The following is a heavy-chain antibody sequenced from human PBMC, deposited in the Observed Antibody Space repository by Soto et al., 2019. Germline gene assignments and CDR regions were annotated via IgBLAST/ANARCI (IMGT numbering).Heavy chain of an antibody. CDR2: ISNGGGVT. Sequence: EVQLLESGGGLVQPGGSLRLSCAASGFTFGNNVMSWVRQAPGKGLEWVSAISNGGGVTSYTGSVRGRFTISRDNSRNTVYLQMNSLRADDTAVYFCAKGAQPTQYYFDFWCQGTLVTVSS. CDR1: GFTFGNNV. CDR3: AKGAQPTQYYFDF. J-gene: IGHJ4*02. D-gene: IGHD2-2*01. V-gene: IGHV3-23*01.